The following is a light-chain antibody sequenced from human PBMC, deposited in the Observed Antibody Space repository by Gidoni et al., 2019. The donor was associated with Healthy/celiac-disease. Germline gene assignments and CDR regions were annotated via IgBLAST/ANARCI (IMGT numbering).Light chain of an antibody. CDR1: QSVSSSY. V-gene: IGKV3-20*01. CDR2: GAS. Sequence: EIVLTQSPGTLSLSPGERATLSCRASQSVSSSYLAWYQQKPGQAPRLLIYGASSRATGIPDRFSGSGSGTDFTLTISRLEPEDFAVYYCQQYGSYRFTFGPGTKVEIK. CDR3: QQYGSYRFT. J-gene: IGKJ3*01.